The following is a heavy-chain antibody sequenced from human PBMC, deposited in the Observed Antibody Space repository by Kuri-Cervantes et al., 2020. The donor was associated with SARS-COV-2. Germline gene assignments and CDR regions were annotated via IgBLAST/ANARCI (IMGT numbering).Heavy chain of an antibody. CDR3: AKRFVVPTNGTDYFVY. CDR2: IWPDGNNK. CDR1: AFSFSYYG. D-gene: IGHD3-10*01. V-gene: IGHV3-33*06. J-gene: IGHJ4*02. Sequence: SFAASAFSFSYYGMHWVRQAPGKGLEWVAVIWPDGNNKFYSDSVRGRFTISRDNSRSTLYLQMNSLRAEDTAVYYCAKRFVVPTNGTDYFVYWGQGILVTVSS.